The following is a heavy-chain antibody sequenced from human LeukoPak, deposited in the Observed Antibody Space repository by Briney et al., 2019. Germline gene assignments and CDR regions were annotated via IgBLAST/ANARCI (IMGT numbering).Heavy chain of an antibody. CDR1: GFTFSSYE. Sequence: GGSLRLSCAASGFTFSSYEMNWVRQAPGKGLQWVSYISQDGSSIFYADSVKGRFTISRDNAKNSLYLQMNSLGVEDTAVYYCATISRTVVASFDYWGLGILVTVSS. J-gene: IGHJ4*02. D-gene: IGHD3-22*01. CDR2: ISQDGSSI. CDR3: ATISRTVVASFDY. V-gene: IGHV3-48*03.